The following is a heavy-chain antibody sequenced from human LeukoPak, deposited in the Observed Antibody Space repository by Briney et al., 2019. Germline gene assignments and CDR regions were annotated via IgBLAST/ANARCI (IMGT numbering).Heavy chain of an antibody. D-gene: IGHD3-10*01. CDR2: IYYSGST. J-gene: IGHJ4*02. Sequence: PSQTLSLTCTVSGGSISTGSYYWSWIRQPPGKGLEWIGYIYYSGSTNYNPSLKSRVTISVDTSKNQFSLKLSSVTAADTAVYYCARVRSYGSGSYDFSGSQYYFDYWGQGALVTVSS. CDR3: ARVRSYGSGSYDFSGSQYYFDY. V-gene: IGHV4-61*01. CDR1: GGSISTGSYY.